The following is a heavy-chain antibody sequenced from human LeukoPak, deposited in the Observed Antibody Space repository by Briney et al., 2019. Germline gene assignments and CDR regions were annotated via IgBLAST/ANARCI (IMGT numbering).Heavy chain of an antibody. CDR2: IKSKTDGGTT. CDR3: ARARGAAGTGPIDY. V-gene: IGHV3-15*01. J-gene: IGHJ4*02. D-gene: IGHD6-13*01. CDR1: GFTFSNAW. Sequence: KPGGSLRLSCAASGFTFSNAWMSWVRQAPGKGLEWVGRIKSKTDGGTTDYAAPVKGRFTISRDDSKNTLYLQMNSLRAEDTAVYYCARARGAAGTGPIDYWGRGTLVTVSS.